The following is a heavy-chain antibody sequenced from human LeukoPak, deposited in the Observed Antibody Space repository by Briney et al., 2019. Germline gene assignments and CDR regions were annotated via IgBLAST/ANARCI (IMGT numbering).Heavy chain of an antibody. J-gene: IGHJ3*02. CDR2: IYYSGST. D-gene: IGHD5-24*01. CDR1: GGSISSYY. CDR3: ARGMARRAFDI. Sequence: SETLSLTCTVSGGSISSYYWSWIQQPPGKELEWIGYIYYSGSTNYNPSLKSRVTISVDTSKNQFSLKLSSVTAADTAVYYCARGMARRAFDIWGQGTMVTVSS. V-gene: IGHV4-59*08.